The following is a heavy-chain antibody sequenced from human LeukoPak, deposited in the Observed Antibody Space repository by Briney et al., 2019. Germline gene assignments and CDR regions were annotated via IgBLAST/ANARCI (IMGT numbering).Heavy chain of an antibody. CDR3: AARNAYGDYTLYFDY. CDR2: IVVGSGNT. CDR1: GFTFTSSA. J-gene: IGHJ4*02. Sequence: GTSVKVSCKASGFTFTSSAVQWVRQARGQRLEWIGWIVVGSGNTNYAQKFQERVTITRDMSTSTAYMELSSLRSEDTAVHYCAARNAYGDYTLYFDYWGQGTLVTVSS. V-gene: IGHV1-58*01. D-gene: IGHD4-17*01.